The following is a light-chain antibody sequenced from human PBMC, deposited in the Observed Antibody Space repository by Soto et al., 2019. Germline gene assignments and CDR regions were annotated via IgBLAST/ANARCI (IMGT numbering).Light chain of an antibody. J-gene: IGLJ2*01. V-gene: IGLV1-40*01. Sequence: QSALTQPPSVSGALGQRVTISCTGSSSNIGAGYDVHWYQQLPGTAPKLLIYGNSNRPSGVPDRFSGSKSGTSASLAITGLQAEDEADYYCQSYDSSLSGSVVFGGGTKVTVL. CDR3: QSYDSSLSGSVV. CDR1: SSNIGAGYD. CDR2: GNS.